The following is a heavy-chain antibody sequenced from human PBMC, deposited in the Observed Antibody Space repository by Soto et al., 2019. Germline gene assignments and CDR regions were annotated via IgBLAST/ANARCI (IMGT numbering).Heavy chain of an antibody. D-gene: IGHD6-13*01. J-gene: IGHJ6*02. CDR2: ILVDSHNT. CDR3: AREGTGYSSSWIPYYYYYYGMDV. Sequence: SVKVSCKASGFTFADSAVQWVRQARGQSLEWMGRILVDSHNTKSAQKFTERVTISWDVSTSTAFMELSSLRSEDTAVYYCAREGTGYSSSWIPYYYYYYGMDVWGQGTTVTVSS. CDR1: GFTFADSA. V-gene: IGHV1-58*01.